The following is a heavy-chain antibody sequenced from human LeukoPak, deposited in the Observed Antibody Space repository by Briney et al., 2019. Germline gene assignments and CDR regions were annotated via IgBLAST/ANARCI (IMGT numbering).Heavy chain of an antibody. CDR2: ISYDGSNK. CDR1: GFTFSSYA. Sequence: GGSLRLSCAASGFTFSSYAMHWVRQAPGKGLEWVAVISYDGSNKYYADSVKGRFTISRDNSKNTLYLQMNSLRAEDTAVYYCARDGYWQLVPFDYWGQGTLVTVSS. D-gene: IGHD6-13*01. J-gene: IGHJ4*02. V-gene: IGHV3-30*04. CDR3: ARDGYWQLVPFDY.